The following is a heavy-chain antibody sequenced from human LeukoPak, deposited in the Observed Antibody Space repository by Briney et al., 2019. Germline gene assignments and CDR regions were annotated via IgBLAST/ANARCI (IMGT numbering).Heavy chain of an antibody. CDR1: GGSISSYY. CDR3: ARGVVRYFDWLYFDY. V-gene: IGHV4-59*01. Sequence: SETLSLTCTVSGGSISSYYWSWIRQPPGKGLEWIGYIYYSGSTNYNPSLKSRVTISVDTSKNQFSLKLSSVTAADTAVYYCARGVVRYFDWLYFDYWGQGTLVTVSS. CDR2: IYYSGST. D-gene: IGHD3-9*01. J-gene: IGHJ4*02.